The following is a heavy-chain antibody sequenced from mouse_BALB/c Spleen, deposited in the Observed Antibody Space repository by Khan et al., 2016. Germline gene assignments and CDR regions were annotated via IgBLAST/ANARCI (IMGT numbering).Heavy chain of an antibody. CDR1: GYSITSGYN. Sequence: EVQLQESGPDLVKPSQSLSLTCTVSGYSITSGYNWHWIRQFPGNKLEWMGYIHHSGNTNYNPSLKSRISITRDTSKNQFFLQLSSVTTEDTATCYCASYYNGSSSIYWGQGTTLTVSS. J-gene: IGHJ2*01. CDR3: ASYYNGSSSIY. V-gene: IGHV3-1*02. D-gene: IGHD1-1*01. CDR2: IHHSGNT.